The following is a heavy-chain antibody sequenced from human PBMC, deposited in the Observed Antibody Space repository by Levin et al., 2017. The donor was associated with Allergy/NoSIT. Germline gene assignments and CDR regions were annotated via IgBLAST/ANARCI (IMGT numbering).Heavy chain of an antibody. Sequence: GESLKISCTVSGFIFRDYAISWVRQAPGKGLEWVAFIRNKEYGEKTQYAASVQGRFTISRDDSTGIAYLQMNSLTIEDTAGYYCIRGYSGYYAEYFYHWGQGSVVTVAS. CDR1: GFIFRDYA. D-gene: IGHD3-22*01. CDR2: IRNKEYGEKT. J-gene: IGHJ1*01. V-gene: IGHV3-49*04. CDR3: IRGYSGYYAEYFYH.